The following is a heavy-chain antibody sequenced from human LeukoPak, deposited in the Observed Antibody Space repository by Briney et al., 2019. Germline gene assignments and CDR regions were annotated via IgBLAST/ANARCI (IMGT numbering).Heavy chain of an antibody. V-gene: IGHV1-2*02. CDR3: SRDLLMHYSGSGEST. CDR2: INPHSGAT. J-gene: IGHJ5*02. D-gene: IGHD3-10*01. Sequence: GASVKVSCKASGYTFTGYYIHWVRQAPGQGPEWMGWINPHSGATNYAQKFQGRVTMTRDTSISTAFMELSSLRSDDTAMYYCSRDLLMHYSGSGESTWGQGTQVTVSS. CDR1: GYTFTGYY.